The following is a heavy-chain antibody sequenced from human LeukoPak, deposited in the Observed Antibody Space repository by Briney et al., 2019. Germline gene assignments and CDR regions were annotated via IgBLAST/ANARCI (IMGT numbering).Heavy chain of an antibody. D-gene: IGHD3-3*01. CDR3: ATARYYDFWSGYLYYFDY. CDR1: GYTFTGYY. Sequence: ASVKVSCKASGYTFTGYYMHWVRQAPGQGLEWMGWINPNSGGTNYAQKFQGWVTMTRDTSISTAYMELSRLRSDDTAVYYCATARYYDFWSGYLYYFDYWGQGTLVTVSS. J-gene: IGHJ4*02. CDR2: INPNSGGT. V-gene: IGHV1-2*04.